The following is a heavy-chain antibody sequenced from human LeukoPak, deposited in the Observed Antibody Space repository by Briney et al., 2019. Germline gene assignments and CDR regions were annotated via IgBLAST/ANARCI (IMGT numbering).Heavy chain of an antibody. CDR3: ARWGVLAARPEVAFDI. D-gene: IGHD6-6*01. CDR2: INHSGST. V-gene: IGHV4-34*01. CDR1: GGSFTGYY. Sequence: SETLSLTCAIYGGSFTGYYWRWIRQPPGQGLEWIGEINHSGSTKYNPSLKSRVTISVDPSTNQFFLRLTSVTAADTAVYYCARWGVLAARPEVAFDIWGQGTMVTVSS. J-gene: IGHJ3*02.